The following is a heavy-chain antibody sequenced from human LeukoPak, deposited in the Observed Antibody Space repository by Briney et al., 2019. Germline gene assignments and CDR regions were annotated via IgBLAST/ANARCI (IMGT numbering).Heavy chain of an antibody. J-gene: IGHJ2*01. CDR3: ARPPAYDFWPGPGEGYFDL. CDR2: IYYNGRT. V-gene: IGHV4-59*08. D-gene: IGHD3-3*01. CDR1: GRSINDYY. Sequence: SETLSLTCTVSGRSINDYYWSWIRQPPGKGLEWIGYIYYNGRTDYNPSLKSRVTISVDTSKNQFSLKLSSVTAADTAVYYCARPPAYDFWPGPGEGYFDLWGRGTLVTVSS.